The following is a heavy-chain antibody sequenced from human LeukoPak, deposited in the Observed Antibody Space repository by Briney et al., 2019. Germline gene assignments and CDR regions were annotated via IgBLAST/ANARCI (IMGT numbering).Heavy chain of an antibody. J-gene: IGHJ4*02. CDR1: GGSFSGYY. CDR2: INHSGST. Sequence: ASETLSLTCAVYGGSFSGYYWSWIRQPPGKGLEWIGEINHSGSTNYNPSLKSRVTISVDTSKSQFSLKLSSVTAADTAVYYCAREGPLAARPPIWGSYRPPFSYFDYWGQGTLVTVSS. D-gene: IGHD3-16*02. CDR3: AREGPLAARPPIWGSYRPPFSYFDY. V-gene: IGHV4-34*01.